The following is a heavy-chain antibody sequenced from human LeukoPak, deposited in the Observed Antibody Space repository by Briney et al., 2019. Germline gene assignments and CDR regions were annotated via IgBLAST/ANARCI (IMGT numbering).Heavy chain of an antibody. D-gene: IGHD5-18*01. J-gene: IGHJ3*02. CDR3: ARDEYSPPWAFDI. CDR1: GFTFSSYS. Sequence: PGGSLRLSCAASGFTFSSYSMNWVRQAPGKGLEWVSSISSSSSYIYYADSVKGRFTISRDNSKNTLYLQMNSLRAEDTAVYYCARDEYSPPWAFDIWGQGTMVTVSS. CDR2: ISSSSSYI. V-gene: IGHV3-21*01.